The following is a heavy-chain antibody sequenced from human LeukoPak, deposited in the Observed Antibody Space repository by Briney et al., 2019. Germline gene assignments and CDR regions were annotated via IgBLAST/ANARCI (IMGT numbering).Heavy chain of an antibody. CDR3: ARGPGEEGPDYYYGMDV. J-gene: IGHJ6*02. V-gene: IGHV3-9*01. D-gene: IGHD3-16*01. CDR1: GFTFDDYA. Sequence: HPGGSLRLSCAASGFTFDDYAMHWVRQAPGKGLEWVSGISWNSGSIGYADSVKGRFTISRDNAKNSLYLQMNSLRAEDTAVYYCARGPGEEGPDYYYGMDVWGQGTTVTVSS. CDR2: ISWNSGSI.